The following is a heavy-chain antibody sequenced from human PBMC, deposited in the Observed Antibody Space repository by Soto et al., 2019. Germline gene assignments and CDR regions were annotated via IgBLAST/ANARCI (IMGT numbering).Heavy chain of an antibody. V-gene: IGHV4-59*01. CDR2: IYYSGST. Sequence: PSETLSLTCTVSGGSISSYYWSWIRQPPGKGLEWIGYIYYSGSTNYNPSLKSRVTISVDTSKNQFSLKLNSVTAADTAVYYCARDIMGTNYYYYGMDVWGQGTTVTVSS. D-gene: IGHD2-8*01. CDR3: ARDIMGTNYYYYGMDV. CDR1: GGSISSYY. J-gene: IGHJ6*02.